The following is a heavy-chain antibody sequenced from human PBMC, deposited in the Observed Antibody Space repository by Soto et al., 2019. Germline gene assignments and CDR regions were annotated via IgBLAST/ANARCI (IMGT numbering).Heavy chain of an antibody. Sequence: QVQLVESGGGLVKPGGSLRLSCAASGFAFSDPYMSWIRQAPGKGLEWISYISSSGSTIYYADSVKGRFTISRDNAKKSLYLHMDSLTADDTAVYDCARGGASVTTPLDYWGQGTQVTVSS. D-gene: IGHD4-17*01. CDR1: GFAFSDPY. V-gene: IGHV3-11*01. J-gene: IGHJ4*02. CDR2: ISSSGSTI. CDR3: ARGGASVTTPLDY.